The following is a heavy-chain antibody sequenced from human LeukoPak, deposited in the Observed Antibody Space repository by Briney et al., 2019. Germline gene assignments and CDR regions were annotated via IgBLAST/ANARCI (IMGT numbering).Heavy chain of an antibody. Sequence: PGGSLRLSCAASGFTFSSYAVSWVRQAPGKGLAWVSAISDSGGSTQYADSVKGRFTISRDNSENTLYLQMNSLRAEDTAVYYCAKGSSNWRDYYYFDYWGQGTLVTVSS. CDR2: ISDSGGST. D-gene: IGHD6-13*01. J-gene: IGHJ4*02. V-gene: IGHV3-23*01. CDR1: GFTFSSYA. CDR3: AKGSSNWRDYYYFDY.